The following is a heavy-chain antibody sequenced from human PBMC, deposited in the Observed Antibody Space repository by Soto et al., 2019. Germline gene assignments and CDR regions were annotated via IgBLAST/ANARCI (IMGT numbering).Heavy chain of an antibody. D-gene: IGHD1-26*01. CDR3: AAGRIVGGIDP. CDR1: GFTFTSAA. V-gene: IGHV1-58*01. CDR2: IVVGSGNT. Sequence: ASVKVSCKASGFTFTSAAVQWVRQARVQRLEWIGWIVVGSGNTNYAQKFQERVTITRDMSTSTAYMELSSLRSEDTAVYYCAAGRIVGGIDPWGQGTLVTVSS. J-gene: IGHJ5*02.